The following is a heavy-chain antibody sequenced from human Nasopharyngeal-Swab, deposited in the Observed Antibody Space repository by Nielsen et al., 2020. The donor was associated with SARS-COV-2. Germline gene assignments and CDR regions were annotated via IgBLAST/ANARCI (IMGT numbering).Heavy chain of an antibody. J-gene: IGHJ4*02. D-gene: IGHD3-10*01. V-gene: IGHV3-74*01. Sequence: GGSLRLSCTASGFMFSSFYMEWVRQAPGKGLVWVSRINFDGNDAQYADSVKGRFTISRDNARNTLYLQLNSLRGEDTALYFCARDVGGATDFRGQGTLVTVSS. CDR1: GFMFSSFY. CDR3: ARDVGGATDF. CDR2: INFDGNDA.